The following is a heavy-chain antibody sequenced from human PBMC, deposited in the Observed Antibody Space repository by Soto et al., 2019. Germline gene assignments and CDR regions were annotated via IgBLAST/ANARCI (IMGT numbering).Heavy chain of an antibody. D-gene: IGHD6-6*01. Sequence: PSETLSLTCGVYGGSFSGYYWTWIRQPPGKGLEWIGEITHSGSTNYNPSLKSRVSISVDTSKNQFSLKLSSVTAADTAVYYCARVVLDSSSSPYYYYYYMDVWGKGTTVTVSS. CDR1: GGSFSGYY. J-gene: IGHJ6*03. CDR2: ITHSGST. CDR3: ARVVLDSSSSPYYYYYYMDV. V-gene: IGHV4-34*01.